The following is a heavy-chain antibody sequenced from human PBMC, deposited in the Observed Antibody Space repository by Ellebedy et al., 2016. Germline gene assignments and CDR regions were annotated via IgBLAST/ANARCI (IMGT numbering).Heavy chain of an antibody. Sequence: GESLKISXAASGFTFNKHWMHWVRQAPGKGLVWVSRVYTDGSFTNYADSVKGRFTISRDNAKNTLYLQMSSLRVDDTAVYYCARDLVLGSGSNDYWGQGTLVTVSS. J-gene: IGHJ4*02. D-gene: IGHD3-10*01. CDR3: ARDLVLGSGSNDY. V-gene: IGHV3-74*01. CDR1: GFTFNKHW. CDR2: VYTDGSFT.